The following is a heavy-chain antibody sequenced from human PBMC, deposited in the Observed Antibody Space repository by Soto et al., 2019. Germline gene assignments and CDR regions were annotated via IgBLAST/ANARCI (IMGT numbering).Heavy chain of an antibody. CDR2: ISGSGGST. CDR1: GFTFSSYA. CDR3: ARGIGTQPPYDAFDI. V-gene: IGHV3-23*01. D-gene: IGHD1-1*01. Sequence: PGGSLRLSCAASGFTFSSYAMSWVRQAPGKGLEWVSAISGSGGSTYYADSVKGRFTISRDNSKNTLYLQMNSLRADDTALYYCARGIGTQPPYDAFDIWGQGTMVTVSS. J-gene: IGHJ3*02.